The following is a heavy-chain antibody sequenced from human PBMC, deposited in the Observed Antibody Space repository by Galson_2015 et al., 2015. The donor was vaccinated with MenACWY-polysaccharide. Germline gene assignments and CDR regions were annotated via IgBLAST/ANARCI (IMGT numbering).Heavy chain of an antibody. D-gene: IGHD5-24*01. Sequence: SVKVSCKASGYSFTAYYIHWVRQAPGQGLEWMGWIVPYTGDTNYAVKLQGRVTMTRDTSFSTAYMELNSLRSDDTAVYYCVLLRTRDAASWGHGSLVTDSS. CDR2: IVPYTGDT. CDR3: VLLRTRDAAS. J-gene: IGHJ5*01. CDR1: GYSFTAYY. V-gene: IGHV1-2*02.